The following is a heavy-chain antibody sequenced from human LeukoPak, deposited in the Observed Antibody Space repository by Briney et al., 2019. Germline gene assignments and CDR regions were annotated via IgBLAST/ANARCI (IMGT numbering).Heavy chain of an antibody. Sequence: PGESLRLSCAASGFTFSSYGMHWVRQAPGKGLEWVGAIWYDGSNKYYADSVKGRLTISRGTSENTLYLQMNSLRAEDTAVYYCARDRPTRWRLNYYYYYGMDVWGQGTTVTVSS. CDR3: ARDRPTRWRLNYYYYYGMDV. CDR2: IWYDGSNK. V-gene: IGHV3-33*01. D-gene: IGHD2-21*02. J-gene: IGHJ6*02. CDR1: GFTFSSYG.